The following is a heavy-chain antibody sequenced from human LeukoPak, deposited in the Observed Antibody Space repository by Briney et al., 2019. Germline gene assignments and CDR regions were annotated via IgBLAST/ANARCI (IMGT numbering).Heavy chain of an antibody. D-gene: IGHD3-16*02. J-gene: IGHJ4*02. CDR2: IYPGDSDT. Sequence: GESLKISCKGSGYSFTSYWIGWVRQMPGKGLEWMGIIYPGDSDTRYSPSFQGQVTISADKSISTAYLQWSSLKASDTAMYYCARHYDYVWGSYRYTIDYWGQGTLVTVSS. CDR3: ARHYDYVWGSYRYTIDY. CDR1: GYSFTSYW. V-gene: IGHV5-51*01.